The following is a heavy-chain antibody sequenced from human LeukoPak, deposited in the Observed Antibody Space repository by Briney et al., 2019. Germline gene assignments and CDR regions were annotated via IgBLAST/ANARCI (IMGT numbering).Heavy chain of an antibody. Sequence: GGSLRLSCAASGFTFSSYAMSWVRQAPGKGLEWVSAISGSGGSTYYADSVKGRFTISRDNAKNSLYLQMNSLRAEDTAVYYCARDDSIMDTAMAAYYYYYGMDVWGKGTTVTVSS. D-gene: IGHD5-18*01. CDR2: ISGSGGST. CDR1: GFTFSSYA. CDR3: ARDDSIMDTAMAAYYYYYGMDV. V-gene: IGHV3-23*01. J-gene: IGHJ6*04.